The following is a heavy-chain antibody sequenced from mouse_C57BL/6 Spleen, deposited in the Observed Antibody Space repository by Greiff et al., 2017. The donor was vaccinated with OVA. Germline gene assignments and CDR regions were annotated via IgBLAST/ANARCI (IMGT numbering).Heavy chain of an antibody. D-gene: IGHD1-1*01. Sequence: VQLQQSGAELARPGASVKLSCKASGYTFTSYGISWVKQRTGQGLEWIGEIYPRSGNTYYNEKFKGKAKLTEDKSSRTAYRELRSLTSEDSAVYVCARGEYSSYEGSAMDYWGQGTSVTVSS. CDR1: GYTFTSYG. CDR3: ARGEYSSYEGSAMDY. J-gene: IGHJ4*01. V-gene: IGHV1-81*01. CDR2: IYPRSGNT.